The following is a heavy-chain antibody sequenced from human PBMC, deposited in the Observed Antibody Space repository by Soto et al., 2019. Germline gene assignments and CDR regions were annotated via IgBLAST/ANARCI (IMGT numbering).Heavy chain of an antibody. CDR3: AKDLGGSSLNYDS. J-gene: IGHJ4*02. D-gene: IGHD1-26*01. Sequence: EVQLLGSGGGLVPPGGSLRLSCAASGFTFSNYAMTWVRQAPGKGLEWVSTISGSGDTTYDADSVRGRFTISRDNSKNTLSLQMNSLRAEDTAVYYCAKDLGGSSLNYDSWGQGTLVTVSS. CDR2: ISGSGDTT. CDR1: GFTFSNYA. V-gene: IGHV3-23*01.